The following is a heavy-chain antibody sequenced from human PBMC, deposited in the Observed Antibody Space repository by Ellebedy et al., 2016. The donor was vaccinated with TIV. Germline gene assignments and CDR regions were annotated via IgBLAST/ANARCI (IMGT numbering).Heavy chain of an antibody. D-gene: IGHD3-9*01. Sequence: SETLSLTCTVSGGSISSGGYYWSWIRQDPGTGLEWIGYIYYSGSTYYNPSLKSRVTISVDTSKNQFSLKLRSVTAADTAVYYCARAFILTWYFDLWGRGTLVTVSS. CDR1: GGSISSGGYY. CDR3: ARAFILTWYFDL. CDR2: IYYSGST. J-gene: IGHJ2*01. V-gene: IGHV4-31*03.